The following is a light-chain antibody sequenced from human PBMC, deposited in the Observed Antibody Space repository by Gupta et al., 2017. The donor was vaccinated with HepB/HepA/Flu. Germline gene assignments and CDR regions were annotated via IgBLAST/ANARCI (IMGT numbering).Light chain of an antibody. Sequence: QSALTQPDSVSGSPGQSITISCTGPYSDIGDYNYVSWYQQHPGNAPKIMIYDVRKRPSGGSNRFSGSKSGNTASLTISGLQAEDEADYYCSSFTGSQVLFGGGTKLTVL. CDR3: SSFTGSQVL. V-gene: IGLV2-14*03. CDR2: DVR. CDR1: YSDIGDYNY. J-gene: IGLJ2*01.